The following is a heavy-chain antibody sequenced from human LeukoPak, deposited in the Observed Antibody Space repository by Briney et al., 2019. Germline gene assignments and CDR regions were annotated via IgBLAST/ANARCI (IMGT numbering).Heavy chain of an antibody. V-gene: IGHV4-59*01. J-gene: IGHJ6*02. CDR2: IYYTGSTNNNPSRENT. CDR3: AKQGATSYYYGMDV. D-gene: IGHD5-12*01. Sequence: SETLSLTCTVSGGSISRYYLSWIRQPPGKGLEWIGYIYYTGSTNNNPSRENTNYNPSLKSRVTISLDTSKNQFSLKLSSVTAADTAVYYCAKQGATSYYYGMDVWGQGTTVTVSS. CDR1: GGSISRYY.